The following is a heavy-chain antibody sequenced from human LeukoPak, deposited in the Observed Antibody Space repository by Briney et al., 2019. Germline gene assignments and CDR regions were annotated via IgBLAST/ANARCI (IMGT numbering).Heavy chain of an antibody. CDR2: IHYTGST. CDR1: GGSISSYY. Sequence: SETLSLTCTVSGGSISSYYWSWIRQSPGKGLECIGYIHYTGSTNYNPSLKSRVTISVETSKNQFSLKLKSVTAADTAVYYCARDWKGFGELWDNWFDPWGQGTLVTVSS. V-gene: IGHV4-59*12. CDR3: ARDWKGFGELWDNWFDP. D-gene: IGHD3-10*01. J-gene: IGHJ5*02.